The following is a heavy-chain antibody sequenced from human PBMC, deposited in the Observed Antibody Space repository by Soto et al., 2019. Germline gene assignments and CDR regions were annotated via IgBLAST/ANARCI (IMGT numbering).Heavy chain of an antibody. D-gene: IGHD6-19*01. CDR3: ARENAVARGAFDI. CDR1: GGSFSGYY. V-gene: IGHV4-34*01. J-gene: IGHJ3*02. Sequence: QVQLQQWGAGLLKPSETLSLTCAVYGGSFSGYYWSWIRQPPGKGLEWIGEINHRGSTNYNPSLKSRVTISVDTSKNQFSLKLSSVTAADTAVYYCARENAVARGAFDIWGQGTMVTVSS. CDR2: INHRGST.